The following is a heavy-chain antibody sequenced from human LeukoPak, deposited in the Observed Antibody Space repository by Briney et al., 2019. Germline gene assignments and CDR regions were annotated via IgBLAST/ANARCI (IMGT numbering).Heavy chain of an antibody. Sequence: GGSLRLSCAASGFTFSSYGMHWVRQAPGKGLEWVAVISYDGSNKYYADSVKGRFTISRDNSKNTLYLQMNSLRAEDTAVYYCAKPVVPAATDAFDIWGQGTMVTVSS. D-gene: IGHD2-2*01. CDR1: GFTFSSYG. CDR2: ISYDGSNK. V-gene: IGHV3-30*18. CDR3: AKPVVPAATDAFDI. J-gene: IGHJ3*02.